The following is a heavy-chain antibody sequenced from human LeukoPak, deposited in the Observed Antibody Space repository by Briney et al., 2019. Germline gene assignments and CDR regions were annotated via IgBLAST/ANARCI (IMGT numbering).Heavy chain of an antibody. D-gene: IGHD1-14*01. V-gene: IGHV3-7*01. J-gene: IGHJ4*02. CDR2: IKQDGSEK. Sequence: GGSLRLSCAASGFTLSTYWMSWVRQAPGKGLELVANIKQDGSEKYYVDSVKGRFTISRDNAKNSLYLQVNSLRAEDTAVYYCARNQRRLDYWGQGTLVTVSS. CDR3: ARNQRRLDY. CDR1: GFTLSTYW.